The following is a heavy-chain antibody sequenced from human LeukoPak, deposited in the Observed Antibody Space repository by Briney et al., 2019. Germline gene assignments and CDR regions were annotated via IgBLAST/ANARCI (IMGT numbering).Heavy chain of an antibody. CDR3: ARGLPMGIAAAGTGEDY. CDR2: ISSSGSTI. J-gene: IGHJ4*02. D-gene: IGHD6-13*01. V-gene: IGHV3-11*01. Sequence: GGPLRLSCAASGFTFSDYYMSWIRQAPGKGLEWVSYISSSGSTIYYADSVKGRFTISRDNAKNSLYLQMNSLRAEDTAVYYCARGLPMGIAAAGTGEDYWGQGTLVTVSS. CDR1: GFTFSDYY.